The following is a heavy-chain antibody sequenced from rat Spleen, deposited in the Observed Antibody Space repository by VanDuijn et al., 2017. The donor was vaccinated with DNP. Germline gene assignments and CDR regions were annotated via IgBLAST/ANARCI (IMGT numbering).Heavy chain of an antibody. CDR3: ARQDPLLLTLFAN. CDR2: INGAGST. J-gene: IGHJ3*01. Sequence: EVLLQESGPGLVKPSQSLSLTCSVTFYSITSSNKWNWIRKFPENKLEWMGHINGAGSTNYNPSLKSRISITRDTSKNQFFLQVNSVTTEDTATYYCARQDPLLLTLFANWGQGTLVTVSS. D-gene: IGHD1-1*01. V-gene: IGHV3-3*01. CDR1: FYSITSSNK.